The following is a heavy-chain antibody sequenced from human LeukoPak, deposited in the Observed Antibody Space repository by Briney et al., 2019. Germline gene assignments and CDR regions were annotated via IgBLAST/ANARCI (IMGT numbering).Heavy chain of an antibody. Sequence: PSETLPLTCAVYGGSFSGYYWSWIRQPPGKGLEWIGEINHGGGTNYNPSLKSRATISVDTSKKQFSLNLTSVTAADTAVYYCARDPFRSSFDSWGQGTLVTVSS. V-gene: IGHV4-34*01. CDR2: INHGGGT. CDR3: ARDPFRSSFDS. J-gene: IGHJ4*02. CDR1: GGSFSGYY. D-gene: IGHD1-26*01.